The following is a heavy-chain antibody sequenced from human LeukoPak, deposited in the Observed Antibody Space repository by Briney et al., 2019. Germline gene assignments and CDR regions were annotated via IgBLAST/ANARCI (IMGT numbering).Heavy chain of an antibody. CDR1: GFSFSNFW. CDR3: TRDYSYGSFDY. Sequence: GGSLRLSCAVSGFSFSNFWMHWVRQAPGKGLVWVSRIKSDGSSTTYADSVQGRFTISRDNAKNTPFLQMNSLRAEDTAVYFCTRDYSYGSFDYWGQGALVTVSS. V-gene: IGHV3-74*01. D-gene: IGHD3-10*01. CDR2: IKSDGSST. J-gene: IGHJ4*02.